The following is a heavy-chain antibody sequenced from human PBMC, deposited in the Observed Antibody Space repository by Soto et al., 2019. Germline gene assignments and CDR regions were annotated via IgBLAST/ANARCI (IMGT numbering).Heavy chain of an antibody. CDR2: INSDGSST. D-gene: IGHD4-17*01. CDR1: GFTFSSYW. CDR3: ARDKAPRRGNYYYYGMDV. J-gene: IGHJ6*02. V-gene: IGHV3-74*01. Sequence: GGSLRLSSAASGFTFSSYWIHWVRQAPGKGLVWVSRINSDGSSTSYADSVKGRFTISRDNAKNTLYLQMNSLRAEDTAVYYCARDKAPRRGNYYYYGMDVWGQGTTVTVSS.